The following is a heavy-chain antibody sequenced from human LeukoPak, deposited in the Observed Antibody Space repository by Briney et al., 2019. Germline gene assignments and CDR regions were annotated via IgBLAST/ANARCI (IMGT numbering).Heavy chain of an antibody. V-gene: IGHV3-7*04. CDR2: IKEDGSEK. D-gene: IGHD6-6*01. Sequence: SGGSLRLSCAASGFTFSSYWMSWVCQAPGKGLEWVANIKEDGSEKYYVDSVKGRFTISRDNAKNSLYLQMNSLRAEDTAVYYCARGAARAYYMDVWGKGTTVTVSS. CDR1: GFTFSSYW. J-gene: IGHJ6*03. CDR3: ARGAARAYYMDV.